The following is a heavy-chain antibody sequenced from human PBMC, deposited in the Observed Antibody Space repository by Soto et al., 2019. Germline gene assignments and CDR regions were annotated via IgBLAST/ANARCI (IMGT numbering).Heavy chain of an antibody. V-gene: IGHV4-39*01. J-gene: IGHJ6*02. D-gene: IGHD2-2*01. CDR3: ARVHCSSTSCGMDV. CDR2: IDYSGST. CDR1: GGSISSSSYY. Sequence: SETLSLTCTVSGGSISSSSYYWGWIRQPPGKGLEWIGGIDYSGSTYYNPSLKSRVTISVDTSKNQFSLKLSSVTAADTAVYECARVHCSSTSCGMDVWGQGTTVPVSS.